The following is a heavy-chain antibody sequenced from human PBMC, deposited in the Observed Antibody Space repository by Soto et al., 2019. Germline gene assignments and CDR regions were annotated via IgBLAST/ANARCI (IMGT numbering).Heavy chain of an antibody. J-gene: IGHJ4*02. CDR3: AKDRPAYYYDSSGYVFDY. D-gene: IGHD3-22*01. Sequence: EVQLLESGGGLVQPGGSLRLSCAASGFTFSSYAMSWVRQAPGKGLEWVSAISGSGGSTYYADSVKGRFTISRDNSKNTLYLQMNSLRAEDTAVYYCAKDRPAYYYDSSGYVFDYWGQGTLVTVSS. CDR2: ISGSGGST. CDR1: GFTFSSYA. V-gene: IGHV3-23*01.